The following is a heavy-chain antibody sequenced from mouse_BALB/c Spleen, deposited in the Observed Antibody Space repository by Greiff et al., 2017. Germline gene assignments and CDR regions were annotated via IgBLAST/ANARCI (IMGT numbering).Heavy chain of an antibody. Sequence: EVKLVESGPSLVKPSQTLSLTCSVTGDSITSGYWNWIRKFPGNKLEYMGYISYSGSTYYNPSLKSRISITRDTSKNQYYLQLNSVTTEDTATYYCARSDLYYGSSWGFAYWGQGTLVTVSA. CDR1: GDSITSGY. CDR3: ARSDLYYGSSWGFAY. D-gene: IGHD1-1*01. V-gene: IGHV3-8*02. CDR2: ISYSGST. J-gene: IGHJ3*01.